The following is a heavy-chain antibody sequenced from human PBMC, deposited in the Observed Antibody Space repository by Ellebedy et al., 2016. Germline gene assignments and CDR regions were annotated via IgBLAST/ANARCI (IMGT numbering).Heavy chain of an antibody. J-gene: IGHJ4*02. CDR3: AKDRRCGELDY. Sequence: GESLKISCAASGFTFSSYAMSWVRQAPGKGLEWVSAISGSGGSTYYADSVKGRFTISRDNSKNTLYLQMNSLRAEDTAVYYCAKDRRCGELDYWGQGTLVTVSS. V-gene: IGHV3-23*01. D-gene: IGHD3-10*01. CDR2: ISGSGGST. CDR1: GFTFSSYA.